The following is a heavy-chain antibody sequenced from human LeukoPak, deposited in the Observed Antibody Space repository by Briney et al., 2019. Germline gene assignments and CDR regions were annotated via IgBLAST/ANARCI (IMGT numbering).Heavy chain of an antibody. V-gene: IGHV3-74*01. CDR2: IKSDGTST. CDR3: ARENWGYYMDV. Sequence: TGGSLRLSRAASGFSFRSYGMHWVRQAPGKGLVWVSRIKSDGTSTTYADSVKGRFTISRDNAKDTLYLQMNSLRDEDTAVYYCARENWGYYMDVWGKGTTVTVSS. CDR1: GFSFRSYG. J-gene: IGHJ6*03. D-gene: IGHD7-27*01.